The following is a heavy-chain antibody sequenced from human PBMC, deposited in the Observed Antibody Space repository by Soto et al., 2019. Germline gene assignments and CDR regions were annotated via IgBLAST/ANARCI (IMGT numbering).Heavy chain of an antibody. CDR2: IYWDDDK. CDR1: GFSLSTSGVA. D-gene: IGHD5-12*01. CDR3: ANLTRTWLHSDY. V-gene: IGHV2-5*02. J-gene: IGHJ4*02. Sequence: QITLKESGPTLVKPTQTLTLTCTFSGFSLSTSGVAVGWIRQPPGQALEWLAFIYWDDDKRYSPSLKSRLTITKDTSKNQVVLTMTNMDPVDTATYYCANLTRTWLHSDYWGQGTLVTVSS.